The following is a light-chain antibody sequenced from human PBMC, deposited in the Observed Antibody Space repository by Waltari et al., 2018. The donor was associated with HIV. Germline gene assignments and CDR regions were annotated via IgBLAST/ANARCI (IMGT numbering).Light chain of an antibody. V-gene: IGKV3-11*01. CDR2: DAS. CDR3: QQRSNWPFLT. CDR1: QSVSSY. J-gene: IGKJ4*01. Sequence: EIVLTQSPATLSSSPGERATLSCRASQSVSSYLAWYQQKPGQAPRLLIYDASNRATGIPARFSGSGSGTDFTLTISSLEPEDFAVYYCQQRSNWPFLTFGGGTKVEIK.